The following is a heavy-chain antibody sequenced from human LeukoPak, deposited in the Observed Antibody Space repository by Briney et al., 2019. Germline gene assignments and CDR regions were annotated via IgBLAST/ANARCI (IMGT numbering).Heavy chain of an antibody. D-gene: IGHD3-10*02. CDR2: ISSSGSTI. Sequence: PGGSLRLSCAASGFSFSSYEMNWVRQAPGKGLEWASYISSSGSTIYYADSVKGRFTISRDNSKNTLSLQMNSLRAEDTAVYYCVKNVNVLYYYIDVWGKGTTVTISS. V-gene: IGHV3-48*03. CDR3: VKNVNVLYYYIDV. CDR1: GFSFSSYE. J-gene: IGHJ6*03.